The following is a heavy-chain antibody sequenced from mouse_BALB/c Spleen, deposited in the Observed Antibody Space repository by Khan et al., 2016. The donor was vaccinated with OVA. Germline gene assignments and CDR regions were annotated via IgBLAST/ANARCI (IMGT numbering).Heavy chain of an antibody. Sequence: EVELVESGGGLVQPGGSRKLSCAASGFSFSSFGMHWVRQAPKKGLEWVTYISSGSSTIYYVDTVKGRFTISRDSPKNTLFLQMTSLRSEDTAMYYCARSGGNYQGYFDDWGEGTTVTVSS. CDR2: ISSGSSTI. CDR1: GFSFSSFG. CDR3: ARSGGNYQGYFDD. V-gene: IGHV5-17*02. D-gene: IGHD2-1*01. J-gene: IGHJ1*01.